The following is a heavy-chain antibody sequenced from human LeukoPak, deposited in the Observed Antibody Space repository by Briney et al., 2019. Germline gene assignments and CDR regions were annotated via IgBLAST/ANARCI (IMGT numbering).Heavy chain of an antibody. V-gene: IGHV4-30-4*01. CDR2: IYYSGST. J-gene: IGHJ6*02. D-gene: IGHD5-12*01. CDR3: ARGRIVATTYYYGLDV. CDR1: GGSISSGDYY. Sequence: SQTLSLTCTVSGGSISSGDYYWSWTRQPPGKGLEWIGYIYYSGSTNYNPSLKSRLTVSVDTSKDQFSLKLSSVTAADTAVYYCARGRIVATTYYYGLDVWGQGTTVTVSS.